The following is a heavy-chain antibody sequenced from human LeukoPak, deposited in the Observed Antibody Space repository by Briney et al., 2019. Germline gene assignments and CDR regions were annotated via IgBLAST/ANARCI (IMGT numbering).Heavy chain of an antibody. CDR3: ARVPYVWFGGTFPPYFDY. Sequence: SETLSLTCTVSGGSISSYYWSWIRQPPGKGLEWIGYIYYSGSTNYNPSLKSRVTISVDTSKNQFSPKLSSVTAADTAVYYCARVPYVWFGGTFPPYFDYWGQGTLVTVSS. CDR1: GGSISSYY. D-gene: IGHD3-10*01. J-gene: IGHJ4*02. V-gene: IGHV4-59*01. CDR2: IYYSGST.